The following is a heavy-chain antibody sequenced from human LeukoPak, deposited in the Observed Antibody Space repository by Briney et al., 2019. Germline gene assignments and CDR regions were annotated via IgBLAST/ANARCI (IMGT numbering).Heavy chain of an antibody. CDR2: ISPTGSTT. D-gene: IGHD6-6*01. Sequence: GGSLRLSCTASRFSFSGHWMHWARQLPGKGLVWVSRISPTGSTTSYADSVKGRFTVSRDNAKNTLYLQVNNLRAEDTAVYYCARGPNSNWSGLDFWGQGTLLTVPS. J-gene: IGHJ4*02. CDR3: ARGPNSNWSGLDF. V-gene: IGHV3-74*01. CDR1: RFSFSGHW.